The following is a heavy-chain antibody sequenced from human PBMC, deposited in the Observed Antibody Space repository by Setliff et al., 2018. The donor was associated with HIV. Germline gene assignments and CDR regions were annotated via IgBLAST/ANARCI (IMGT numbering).Heavy chain of an antibody. J-gene: IGHJ4*02. D-gene: IGHD1-26*01. CDR2: IYYSGST. V-gene: IGHV4-59*12. Sequence: SETLSLTCTASGGSISSYYWSWIRQPPGKGLEWIGYIYYSGSTNYNPSLKSRVTISVDTSKNQFSLKLSSVTAADTAMYFCARGGSGSPFDYWGQGTLVTVSS. CDR3: ARGGSGSPFDY. CDR1: GGSISSYY.